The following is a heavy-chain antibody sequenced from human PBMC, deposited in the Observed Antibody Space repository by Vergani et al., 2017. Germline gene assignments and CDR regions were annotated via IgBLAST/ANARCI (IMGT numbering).Heavy chain of an antibody. CDR2: FIPICGTA. V-gene: IGHV1-69*14. CDR3: ARRWGAGYDQGPSWDAFDI. D-gene: IGHD3-16*01. J-gene: IGHJ3*02. CDR1: LGTFTPFP. Sequence: HLVQSRAEVKKPPSSLFLSSLSSLGTFTPFPIRWVRPSPAHRLELLRFFIPICGTAKYAQKFQGRVTITADKSTSTAYMELSSLRAEDTAVYYCARRWGAGYDQGPSWDAFDIWGQGTMVTVSS.